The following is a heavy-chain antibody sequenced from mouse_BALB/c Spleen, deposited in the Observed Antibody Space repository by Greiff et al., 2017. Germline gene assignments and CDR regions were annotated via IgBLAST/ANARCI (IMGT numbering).Heavy chain of an antibody. Sequence: EVQVVESGGGLVQPGGSLRLSCATSGFTFSDFYMEWVRQPPGKRLEWIAASRNKANDYTTEYSASVKGRFIVSRDTSQSILYLQMNALRAEDTAIYYCARGPYGNYGGFAYWGQGTLVTVSA. CDR3: ARGPYGNYGGFAY. J-gene: IGHJ3*01. CDR1: GFTFSDFY. CDR2: SRNKANDYTT. D-gene: IGHD2-1*01. V-gene: IGHV7-1*02.